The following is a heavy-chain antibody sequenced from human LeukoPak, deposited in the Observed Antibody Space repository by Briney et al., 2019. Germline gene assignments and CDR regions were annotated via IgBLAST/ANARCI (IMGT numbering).Heavy chain of an antibody. Sequence: KPSGTLSLTCTVSGGSISSGDYYWSWIRQPPGKGLEWIGYIYYGGSTYYNPSLKSRVTISVDTSKNQFSLKLSSVTAADTAVYYCARDRGFGESSMDVWGKGTTVTVSS. CDR3: ARDRGFGESSMDV. V-gene: IGHV4-30-4*01. CDR2: IYYGGST. J-gene: IGHJ6*04. CDR1: GGSISSGDYY. D-gene: IGHD3-10*01.